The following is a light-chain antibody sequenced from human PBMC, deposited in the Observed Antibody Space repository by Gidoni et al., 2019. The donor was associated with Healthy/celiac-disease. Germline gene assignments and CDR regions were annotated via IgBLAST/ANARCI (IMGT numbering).Light chain of an antibody. J-gene: IGLJ2*01. CDR1: ALPKHY. V-gene: IGLV3-25*03. CDR3: QSADSSGTYVV. CDR2: KDS. Sequence: YELTQPPPVSVSPGQTARITCAGDALPKHYAYWYQQKPGQAPVLVIDKDSERPSGIPERFSGSSSGTTVTLTISGVQAEDEADYYCQSADSSGTYVVFGGGTKLTVL.